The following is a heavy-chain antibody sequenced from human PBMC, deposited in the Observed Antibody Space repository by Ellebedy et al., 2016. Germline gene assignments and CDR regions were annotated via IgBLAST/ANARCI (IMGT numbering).Heavy chain of an antibody. V-gene: IGHV3-7*03. CDR2: INQDGSQK. D-gene: IGHD3-10*01. CDR1: GFSFNSYW. CDR3: ARVGYYYDSGTYRGDNWFDS. J-gene: IGHJ5*01. Sequence: GESLKISCAASGFSFNSYWMSWVRQAPGKGLEWVANINQDGSQKSYVDSVRGRFTISRDNAKNSLYLQMNSLRVEDTAVYYCARVGYYYDSGTYRGDNWFDSWGQGTLVSVSS.